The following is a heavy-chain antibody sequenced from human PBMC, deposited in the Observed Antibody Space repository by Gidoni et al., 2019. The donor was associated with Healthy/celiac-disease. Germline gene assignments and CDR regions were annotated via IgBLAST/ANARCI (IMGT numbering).Heavy chain of an antibody. CDR2: ISYDGSNK. J-gene: IGHJ4*02. Sequence: QVQLVESGGGVVQPGMSLRLSCAASVFTFSSYRMHWVRQAPGKGLAWVAVISYDGSNKYYADSVKGRFTISRDNSKNTLYLQMNSLRAEDTAVYYCAKDRNYDYVWGSPYYFDYWGQGTLVTVSS. CDR1: VFTFSSYR. V-gene: IGHV3-30*18. D-gene: IGHD3-16*01. CDR3: AKDRNYDYVWGSPYYFDY.